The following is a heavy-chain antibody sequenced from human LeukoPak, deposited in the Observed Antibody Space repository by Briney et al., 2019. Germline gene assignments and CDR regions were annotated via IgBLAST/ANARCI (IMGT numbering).Heavy chain of an antibody. CDR1: GFTVSSNY. CDR2: IYSGGST. Sequence: GGSLRLSCVASGFTVSSNYMTWVRQAPGKGLEWVSVIYSGGSTNYAGTVKGRFTISRANSKNKVYLPLNSLRAEDKAVYYCARQLSGYYYDYWGQGTLVTVSS. D-gene: IGHD3-22*01. J-gene: IGHJ4*02. V-gene: IGHV3-53*01. CDR3: ARQLSGYYYDY.